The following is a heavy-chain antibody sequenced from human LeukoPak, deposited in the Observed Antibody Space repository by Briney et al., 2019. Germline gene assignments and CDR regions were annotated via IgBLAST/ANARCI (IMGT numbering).Heavy chain of an antibody. CDR3: AREKGSYFYMDV. Sequence: GGSLRLSCAASGFTFSSYGMHWVRQAPGKELEGVAYIQYDGSNEQYTASVKGRFSISRDSSKNILYLQLNSLRAEDTAVYYCAREKGSYFYMDVWGKGTTVTVSS. CDR1: GFTFSSYG. D-gene: IGHD3-10*01. J-gene: IGHJ6*03. CDR2: IQYDGSNE. V-gene: IGHV3-30*02.